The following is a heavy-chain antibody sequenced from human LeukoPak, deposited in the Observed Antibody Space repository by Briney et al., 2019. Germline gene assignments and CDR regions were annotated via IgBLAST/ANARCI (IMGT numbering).Heavy chain of an antibody. V-gene: IGHV4-39*01. Sequence: SETLSLTCTVSGCSISSSSYDSGWIRQPPGKGLEWIVSIYYSGSTYYNPARKSRHTISVDTSNNPFSLKLSSVTAADTAVYFCARPLDYGDPLFDYWGQGTLVTVSS. D-gene: IGHD4-17*01. CDR2: IYYSGST. CDR3: ARPLDYGDPLFDY. CDR1: GCSISSSSYD. J-gene: IGHJ4*02.